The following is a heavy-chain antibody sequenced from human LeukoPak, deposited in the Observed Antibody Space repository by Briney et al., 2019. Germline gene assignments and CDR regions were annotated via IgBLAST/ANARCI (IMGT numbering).Heavy chain of an antibody. CDR1: GYTFTSYA. V-gene: IGHV1-2*02. CDR2: INPKSGDT. CDR3: GRGIQSFDP. J-gene: IGHJ5*02. Sequence: ASVKVSCKTSGYTFTSYAISWVRQAPGQGLEWMGWINPKSGDTNYAQKFQDRVTMTRDTSTSTGYMELRSLRSEDTAVYYCGRGIQSFDPWGQGTLVTVSS.